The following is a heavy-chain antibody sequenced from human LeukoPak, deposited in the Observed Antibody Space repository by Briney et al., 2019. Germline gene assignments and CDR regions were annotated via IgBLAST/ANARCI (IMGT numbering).Heavy chain of an antibody. D-gene: IGHD6-6*01. J-gene: IGHJ4*02. V-gene: IGHV3-48*04. CDR1: GFTFSDYS. CDR3: AREPQTSSSSGLDY. CDR2: ITSSSGTI. Sequence: PGGSLRLSCAASGFTFSDYSMNWVRQAPEKGLEWVSYITSSSGTIYYADSVQGRFTISRDNAQNSLSLQMNSLRVEDTAVYYCAREPQTSSSSGLDYWGQGTLVTVSS.